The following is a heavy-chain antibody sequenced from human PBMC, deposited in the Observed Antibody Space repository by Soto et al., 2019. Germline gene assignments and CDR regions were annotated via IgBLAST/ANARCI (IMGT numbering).Heavy chain of an antibody. V-gene: IGHV3-7*01. CDR2: IKEDGSEK. CDR1: GVTVSSQG. D-gene: IGHD6-6*01. CDR3: ARVTAARPYDS. Sequence: WGSLRLPCAASGVTVSSQGMGWVCKAQGKGLEWVANIKEDGSEKYYVDSVKGRFTISRDNAKNSLYLQMNSLRVEDTAAYYCARVTAARPYDSWGQGTLVTVSS. J-gene: IGHJ4*02.